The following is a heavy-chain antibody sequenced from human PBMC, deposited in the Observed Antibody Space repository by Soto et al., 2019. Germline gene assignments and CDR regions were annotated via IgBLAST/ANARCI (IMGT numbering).Heavy chain of an antibody. CDR1: GGSISSSSYY. J-gene: IGHJ5*02. V-gene: IGHV4-39*01. CDR3: ARSGYSNPNWVDP. CDR2: IYYRGST. D-gene: IGHD1-1*01. Sequence: QLQLQESGPGLVKPSETLSLTCSVSGGSISSSSYYWGWIRQPPGKGLEWIGSIYYRGSTDYNPSLQSRATITVETARTQFSLRVSSVTATGTAVDYCARSGYSNPNWVDPWGQGTLVTVSS.